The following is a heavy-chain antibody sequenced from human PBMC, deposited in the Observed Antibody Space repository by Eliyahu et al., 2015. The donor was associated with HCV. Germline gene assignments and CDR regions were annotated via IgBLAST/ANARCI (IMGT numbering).Heavy chain of an antibody. D-gene: IGHD4/OR15-4a*01. CDR2: IKSKSDGATT. CDR1: GFTFSNAL. J-gene: IGHJ3*01. Sequence: EVQLVESGGGLVKPGGSLRLSCAASGFTFSNALMSWVRQAPGKGLEWVGRIKSKSDGATTDYAAPVKGRFTISRDDSKNTLYLQMNSLKTEDTAVYYCTTHYGDPDAFDLWGQGTMVTVSS. CDR3: TTHYGDPDAFDL. V-gene: IGHV3-15*01.